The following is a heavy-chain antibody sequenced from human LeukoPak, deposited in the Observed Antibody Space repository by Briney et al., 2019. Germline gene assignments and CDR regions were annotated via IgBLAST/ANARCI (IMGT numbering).Heavy chain of an antibody. J-gene: IGHJ6*02. CDR2: INHSGST. CDR1: GGSFSGYY. V-gene: IGHV4-34*01. D-gene: IGHD2-2*02. CDR3: ARGVAYCSSTGCYTNYYGMDV. Sequence: SETLSLTCAVYGGSFSGYYWSWIRQPPGKGLEWIGEINHSGSTNYNPSLKSRVTISVDTSKNQFPLKLSSVTSADTAVYYCARGVAYCSSTGCYTNYYGMDVWGQGTTVTVSS.